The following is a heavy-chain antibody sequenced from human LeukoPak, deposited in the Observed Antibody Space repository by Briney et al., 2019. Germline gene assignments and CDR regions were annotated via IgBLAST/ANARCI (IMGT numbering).Heavy chain of an antibody. Sequence: GASVKVSCKASGHTLTRYYMHRVRQAPGKGLELMGWINPNSGGTKYAQKFQGRVTITGDTSLSTAYMELSRLRSDDTAVYYCARGTTIFGVVIIRFDPWGQGTLVTDSS. D-gene: IGHD3-3*01. V-gene: IGHV1-2*02. J-gene: IGHJ5*02. CDR2: INPNSGGT. CDR1: GHTLTRYY. CDR3: ARGTTIFGVVIIRFDP.